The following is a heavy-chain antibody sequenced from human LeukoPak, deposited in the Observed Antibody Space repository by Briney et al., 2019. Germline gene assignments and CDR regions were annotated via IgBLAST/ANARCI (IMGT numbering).Heavy chain of an antibody. V-gene: IGHV4-59*08. Sequence: SQTLSLTCTVSGGSISSYYWSWIRQPLGKGLEWIGYIYYSGSTNYNPSLKSRVTISVDTSKNQFSLNLTSVTAADTAVYYCARHDPIVGTPDAFDIWGQGTMVTVSS. CDR2: IYYSGST. D-gene: IGHD1-26*01. CDR1: GGSISSYY. CDR3: ARHDPIVGTPDAFDI. J-gene: IGHJ3*02.